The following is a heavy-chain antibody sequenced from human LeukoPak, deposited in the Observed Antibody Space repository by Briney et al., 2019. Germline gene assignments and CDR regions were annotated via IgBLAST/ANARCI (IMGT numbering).Heavy chain of an antibody. Sequence: PGGSLRLSCAASGFTFSDYSMNWVRQAPGKGLEWVASVNTVSSYIYYADSMRGRFTISRDNAKNSLFLQMNSLRAEDTAVYYRARLRRNSDRSDFFYYYDHWGQGTLVTVSS. J-gene: IGHJ4*02. CDR3: ARLRRNSDRSDFFYYYDH. V-gene: IGHV3-21*01. D-gene: IGHD3-22*01. CDR2: VNTVSSYI. CDR1: GFTFSDYS.